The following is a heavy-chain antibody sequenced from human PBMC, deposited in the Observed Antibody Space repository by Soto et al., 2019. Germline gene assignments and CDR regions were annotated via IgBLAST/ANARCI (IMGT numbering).Heavy chain of an antibody. V-gene: IGHV1-58*02. CDR1: GFDFGSFG. D-gene: IGHD2-21*01. CDR2: IVVVSGST. CDR3: SADYPHMSMRWRV. Sequence: SVKVSCKASGFDFGSFGIQFLRQTRGRGLEWIGWIVVVSGSTNYARQFQGRVAISRDMSSSTAYLDLYDLKSDDTAVYSCSADYPHMSMRWRVWG. J-gene: IGHJ3*01.